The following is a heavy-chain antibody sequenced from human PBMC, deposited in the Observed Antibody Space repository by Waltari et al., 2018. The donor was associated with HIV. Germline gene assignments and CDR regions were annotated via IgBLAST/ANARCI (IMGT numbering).Heavy chain of an antibody. V-gene: IGHV5-51*03. CDR3: ARFVPDNYYGLDV. D-gene: IGHD2-2*01. J-gene: IGHJ6*02. Sequence: EVQLVQSGAEVKKPGESLKISRKASGYSLTNYWIGWVRQMPGKGLELRGSIYPDDSDTRYSPSFQGQVTISADKSISTAYLQWSSLKASDTAMYYCARFVPDNYYGLDVWGQGTTVTVSS. CDR2: IYPDDSDT. CDR1: GYSLTNYW.